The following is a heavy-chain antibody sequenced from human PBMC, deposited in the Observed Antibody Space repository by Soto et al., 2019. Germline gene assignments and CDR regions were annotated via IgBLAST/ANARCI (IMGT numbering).Heavy chain of an antibody. D-gene: IGHD3-10*01. CDR3: ARRKGGSGSYPTDWYFDL. J-gene: IGHJ2*01. Sequence: EVQLVQSGAEVKKPGESLRISCKGSGYNFTSYWITWVRQMPGKGLEWMGRIDPSDSYTNYSPSFQGHVTISTDTSISTAYLQWGSLKASDTAMYYCARRKGGSGSYPTDWYFDLWGRGTLVTVSS. CDR2: IDPSDSYT. CDR1: GYNFTSYW. V-gene: IGHV5-10-1*01.